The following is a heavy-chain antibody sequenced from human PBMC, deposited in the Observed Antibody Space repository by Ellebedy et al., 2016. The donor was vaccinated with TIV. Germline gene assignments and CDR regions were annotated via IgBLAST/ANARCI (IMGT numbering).Heavy chain of an antibody. J-gene: IGHJ4*02. CDR2: IHPGDSDT. CDR3: ARVIQLWSKGFDY. Sequence: KVSCKGSEYSFTNYWIGWVRQMPGKGLEWMGIIHPGDSDTRSSPSFQGQVTISADKSISTAYLQWSSLKASDTAMDYCARVIQLWSKGFDYWGQGTLVTVSS. D-gene: IGHD5-18*01. CDR1: EYSFTNYW. V-gene: IGHV5-51*01.